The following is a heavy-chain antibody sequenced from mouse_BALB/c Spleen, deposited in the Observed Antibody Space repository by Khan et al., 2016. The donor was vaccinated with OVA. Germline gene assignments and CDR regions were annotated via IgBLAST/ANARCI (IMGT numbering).Heavy chain of an antibody. Sequence: VQLQQSGAELARPGASVRLSCKTSGYTFTYYWMQWVKQRPGQGLEWIGAIYPGDGDTRYTQKFKDKATLTTDESSSTAYMQLSSLASEDSAVYSCARSYFDYWGQGTTLTVSS. V-gene: IGHV1-87*01. CDR2: IYPGDGDT. CDR1: GYTFTYYW. CDR3: ARSYFDY. J-gene: IGHJ2*01.